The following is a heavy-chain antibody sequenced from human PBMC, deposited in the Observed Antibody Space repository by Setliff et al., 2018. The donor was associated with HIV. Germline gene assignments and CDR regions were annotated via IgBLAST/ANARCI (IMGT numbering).Heavy chain of an antibody. Sequence: SETLSLTCTVSGGSISSSSYYWGWIRQPPGKGLEWIGSIYYSGSTYYNPSLKSRVTISVDTSKNQFSLKLSSVTAAGTAVCYCARLNGSGSPWGQGTLVTVSS. CDR2: IYYSGST. CDR1: GGSISSSSYY. D-gene: IGHD3-10*01. V-gene: IGHV4-39*01. J-gene: IGHJ5*02. CDR3: ARLNGSGSP.